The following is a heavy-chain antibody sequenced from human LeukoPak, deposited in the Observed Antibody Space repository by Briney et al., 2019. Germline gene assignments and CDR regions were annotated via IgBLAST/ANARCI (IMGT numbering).Heavy chain of an antibody. Sequence: GGSLRLSCAASGFTFSSYSMNWVRQAPGKGLEWVSYISSSSSTIYYADSVKGRFTISRENAKNSLYLQMNSLRDEDTAVYYCARGGGPCSGGSCYPPYYYGMDVWGQGTTVTVSS. CDR2: ISSSSSTI. CDR3: ARGGGPCSGGSCYPPYYYGMDV. CDR1: GFTFSSYS. D-gene: IGHD2-15*01. V-gene: IGHV3-48*02. J-gene: IGHJ6*02.